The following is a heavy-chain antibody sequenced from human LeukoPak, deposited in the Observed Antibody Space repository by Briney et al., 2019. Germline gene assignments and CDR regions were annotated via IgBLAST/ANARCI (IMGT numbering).Heavy chain of an antibody. J-gene: IGHJ4*02. CDR2: IYYSGST. Sequence: SETLSLTCTVSGGSISSYYWSWIRQPPGKGLGWIGYIYYSGSTNYNPSLKSRVTISVDTSKNQFSLKLSSVTAADTAVYYCARRRDFWSGFDYWGQGTLVTVSS. CDR1: GGSISSYY. CDR3: ARRRDFWSGFDY. V-gene: IGHV4-59*01. D-gene: IGHD3-3*01.